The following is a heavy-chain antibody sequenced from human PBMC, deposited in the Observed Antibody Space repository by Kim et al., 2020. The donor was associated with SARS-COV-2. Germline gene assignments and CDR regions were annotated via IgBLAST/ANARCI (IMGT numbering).Heavy chain of an antibody. CDR2: IYPGDSDT. Sequence: GESLKISCKGSGYSFTSYWIGWVRQMPGKGLEWMGIIYPGDSDTRYSPSFQGQVTISADKSISTAYLQWSSLKASDTAMYYCARGGFSSIAAHTAFDYWGQGTLVTVSS. D-gene: IGHD6-6*01. CDR1: GYSFTSYW. CDR3: ARGGFSSIAAHTAFDY. J-gene: IGHJ4*02. V-gene: IGHV5-51*01.